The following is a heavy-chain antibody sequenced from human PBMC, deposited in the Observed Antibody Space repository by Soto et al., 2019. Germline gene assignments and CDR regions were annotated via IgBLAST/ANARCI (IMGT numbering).Heavy chain of an antibody. D-gene: IGHD2-21*02. CDR1: GFTFNTSG. J-gene: IGHJ6*02. CDR2: ISYDGNTQ. CDR3: ATKARVTDSANYGMDV. V-gene: IGHV3-30*03. Sequence: QVQLVESGGGVVQPGRSLRLSCEASGFTFNTSGMHWVRQAPDKRLEWVAVISYDGNTQYYGDSVKGRFTISRDNAKSTLYLQMDSLKTEDTSVYYCATKARVTDSANYGMDVWGQGTTVTVSS.